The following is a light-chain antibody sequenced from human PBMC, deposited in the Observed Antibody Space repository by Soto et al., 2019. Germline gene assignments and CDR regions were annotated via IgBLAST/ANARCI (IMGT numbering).Light chain of an antibody. CDR3: SSYTSSSIDYV. CDR1: SSDVGGYNY. J-gene: IGLJ1*01. CDR2: EVS. V-gene: IGLV2-14*01. Sequence: QSALTQPASVSGSPGQSITISCTGTSSDVGGYNYVSWYQQHPGKAPKLMIYEVSNRPSGVSNRFSGSKSGNTASLTISGLLAEDEADSYCSSYTSSSIDYVFGTGTKLTVL.